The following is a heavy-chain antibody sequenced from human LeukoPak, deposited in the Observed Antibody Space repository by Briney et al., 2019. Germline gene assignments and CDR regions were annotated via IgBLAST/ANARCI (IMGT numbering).Heavy chain of an antibody. Sequence: SETLSLICTVSGGSISSSSYYWGWIRQPPGKGLEWTGSIYYSGSTYYNPSLKSRVTISVDTSKNQFSLKLSSVTAADTAVYYCARRGGNGLDYWGQGTLVTVSS. D-gene: IGHD4-23*01. J-gene: IGHJ4*02. CDR1: GGSISSSSYY. CDR2: IYYSGST. CDR3: ARRGGNGLDY. V-gene: IGHV4-39*01.